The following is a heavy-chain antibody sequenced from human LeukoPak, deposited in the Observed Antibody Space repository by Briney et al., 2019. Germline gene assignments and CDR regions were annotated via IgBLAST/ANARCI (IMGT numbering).Heavy chain of an antibody. V-gene: IGHV3-9*01. J-gene: IGHJ3*02. CDR1: GFTFDDYA. CDR2: ISWNSGSI. Sequence: GGSLRLSCAASGFTFDDYAMHWVRQAPGKGLEWGSGISWNSGSIGYADSVKGRFTISRDNAKNSLYLQMNSLRAEDTALCYCAKEGWNVKGNDAFDIWGQGTMVTVSS. D-gene: IGHD1-1*01. CDR3: AKEGWNVKGNDAFDI.